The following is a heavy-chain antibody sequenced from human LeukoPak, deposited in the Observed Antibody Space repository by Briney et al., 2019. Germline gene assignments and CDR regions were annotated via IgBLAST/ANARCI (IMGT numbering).Heavy chain of an antibody. CDR1: GGTFSSYA. D-gene: IGHD2-21*02. Sequence: SVKVSCKASGGTFSSYAISWVRQAPGQGLEWMGGSIPIFGTSNSAQKFQGRVTIAADETTSTVYMELTSLQSEDTAVYYCAREECGGGGCYSGIYFYYSGMDVWGQGTTVTVSS. CDR3: AREECGGGGCYSGIYFYYSGMDV. V-gene: IGHV1-69*13. CDR2: SIPIFGTS. J-gene: IGHJ6*02.